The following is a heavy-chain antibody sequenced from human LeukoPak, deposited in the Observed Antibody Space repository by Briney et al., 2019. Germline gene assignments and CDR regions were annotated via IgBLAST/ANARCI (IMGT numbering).Heavy chain of an antibody. CDR2: MNEDGSHV. Sequence: GGSLRLSCADSGFIFSNYWMSCVRQAPGKGLEWVANMNEDGSHVYYVGSVKGRFTISRDNAKRSLYLQMNSLRAEDTAIYYCATHSGFRHDFWGQGTLVTVSS. J-gene: IGHJ4*02. CDR3: ATHSGFRHDF. CDR1: GFIFSNYW. D-gene: IGHD5-18*01. V-gene: IGHV3-7*01.